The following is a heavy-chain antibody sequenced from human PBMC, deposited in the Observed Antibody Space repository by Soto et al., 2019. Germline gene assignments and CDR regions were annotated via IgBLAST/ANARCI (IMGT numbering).Heavy chain of an antibody. CDR2: INPNSGGT. Sequence: GASVKVSCKASGYTFTGYYMHWVRQAPGQGLEWMGWINPNSGGTNYAQKFQGWVTMTRDTSISTAYMELSRLRSDDTAVYYCARDQGLMTTVTSYGMDVWGQGTTVTVSS. J-gene: IGHJ6*02. V-gene: IGHV1-2*04. CDR1: GYTFTGYY. CDR3: ARDQGLMTTVTSYGMDV. D-gene: IGHD4-17*01.